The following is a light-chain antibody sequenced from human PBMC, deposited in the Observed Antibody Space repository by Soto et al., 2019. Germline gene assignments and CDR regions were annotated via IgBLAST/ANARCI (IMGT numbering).Light chain of an antibody. CDR1: QSVTSN. CDR2: APS. V-gene: IGKV3D-15*01. CDR3: QQYNNWPPIT. J-gene: IGKJ5*01. Sequence: EIVLTQSPDTLAVSPGEVATLSCWASQSVTSNLAWYQQKRGQAPRLLIYAPSTRATGVPARFSGSGSGTGFTLTISSLQSEDFAVYYCQQYNNWPPITSGQGTRLEIK.